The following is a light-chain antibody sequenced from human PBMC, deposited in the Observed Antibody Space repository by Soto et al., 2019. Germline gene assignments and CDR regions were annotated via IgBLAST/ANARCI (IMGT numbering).Light chain of an antibody. Sequence: DIQMTQSPSTLSASVGDRVTITCRASQSLSNRLAWYQQKPGKAPKVLIYDAPSLESGVPSRFSGSGSGTHFILTISSLQPDDFATYYCHYYSAVWTFGQGTKVDIK. CDR2: DAP. V-gene: IGKV1-5*01. CDR3: HYYSAVWT. J-gene: IGKJ1*01. CDR1: QSLSNR.